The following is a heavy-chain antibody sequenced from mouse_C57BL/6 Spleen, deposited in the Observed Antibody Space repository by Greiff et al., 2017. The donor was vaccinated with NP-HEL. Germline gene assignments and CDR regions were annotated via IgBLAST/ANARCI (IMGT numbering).Heavy chain of an antibody. J-gene: IGHJ2*01. CDR1: GYTFTSYW. Sequence: QVQLQQPGAELVRPGSSVQLSCKASGYTFTSYWMHWVKQRPIQGLEWIGNIDPSDSETHYNQKFKDKATLTVDKSSSTAYMQLSSLTSEDSAVYYCARQGLNYYGSSYDYWGQGTTLTVSS. CDR2: IDPSDSET. CDR3: ARQGLNYYGSSYDY. V-gene: IGHV1-52*01. D-gene: IGHD1-1*01.